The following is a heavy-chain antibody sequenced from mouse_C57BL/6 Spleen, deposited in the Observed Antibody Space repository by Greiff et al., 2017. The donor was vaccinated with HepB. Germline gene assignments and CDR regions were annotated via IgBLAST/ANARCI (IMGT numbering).Heavy chain of an antibody. V-gene: IGHV14-3*01. Sequence: VQLQQSVAELVRPGASVKLSCTASGFNIKNTYMHWVKQRPEQGLEWIGRIDPANGNTKYAPKFQGKATITADTSANTAFLQLSSLTSEDTAIYYCARDYCGSSPHWYFDVWGTGTTVTVSS. J-gene: IGHJ1*03. CDR1: GFNIKNTY. CDR3: ARDYCGSSPHWYFDV. D-gene: IGHD1-1*01. CDR2: IDPANGNT.